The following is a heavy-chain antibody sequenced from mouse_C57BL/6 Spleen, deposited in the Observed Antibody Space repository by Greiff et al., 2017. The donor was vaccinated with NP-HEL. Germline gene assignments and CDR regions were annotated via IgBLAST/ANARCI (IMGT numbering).Heavy chain of an antibody. CDR1: GFTFSDYG. CDR2: ISSGSSTI. Sequence: EVQLQESGGGLVKPGGSLKLSCAASGFTFSDYGMHWVRQAPEKGLEWVAYISSGSSTIYYADTVKGRFTISRDNAKNTLFLQMTSLRSEDTAMYYCARRGTLSSYYAMDYWGQGTSVTVSS. D-gene: IGHD3-3*01. V-gene: IGHV5-17*01. CDR3: ARRGTLSSYYAMDY. J-gene: IGHJ4*01.